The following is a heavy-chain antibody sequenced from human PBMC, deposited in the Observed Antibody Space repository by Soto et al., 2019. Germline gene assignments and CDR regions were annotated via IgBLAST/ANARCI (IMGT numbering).Heavy chain of an antibody. CDR3: AKKVKSGSGSQYFEY. D-gene: IGHD3-10*01. J-gene: IGHJ4*02. CDR2: IRDTGTYT. Sequence: GGSLRLSCAASGFTFSDYYMSWVRQAPGKGLEWISYIRDTGTYTNYAESVMGRFTISRDNAKNSLYLQMNSLRAEDTAIYYCAKKVKSGSGSQYFEYWGQGTVVTVSS. CDR1: GFTFSDYY. V-gene: IGHV3-11*03.